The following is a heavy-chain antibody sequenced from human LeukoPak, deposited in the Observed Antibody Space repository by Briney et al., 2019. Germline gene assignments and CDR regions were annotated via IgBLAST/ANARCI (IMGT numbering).Heavy chain of an antibody. CDR1: EFTFSPYW. J-gene: IGHJ4*02. V-gene: IGHV3-7*05. CDR2: IKPDGTEQ. D-gene: IGHD6-19*01. CDR3: ARDLSDWAVAGS. Sequence: GGSLRLSCSASEFTFSPYWMAWVRQAPGKGLEWVATIKPDGTEQYYLDSVKGRFTISRDNAKNSLSLQMNSLRAEDTAVYYCARDLSDWAVAGSWGQGTLVTVSS.